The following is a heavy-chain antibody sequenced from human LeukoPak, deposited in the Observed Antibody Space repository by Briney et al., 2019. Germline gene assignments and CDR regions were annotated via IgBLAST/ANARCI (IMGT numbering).Heavy chain of an antibody. D-gene: IGHD6-19*01. Sequence: HTGGSLRLSCTASGFTFNNCVMSWVRQVPGKGLEWVSAISSSDGSTFYADSVKGRFTISRDNSKNTLFLQMNSLGVDDTAVYCYAQLVAVTGSDDYWGRGTLVTVFS. CDR3: AQLVAVTGSDDY. CDR1: GFTFNNCV. V-gene: IGHV3-23*01. CDR2: ISSSDGST. J-gene: IGHJ4*02.